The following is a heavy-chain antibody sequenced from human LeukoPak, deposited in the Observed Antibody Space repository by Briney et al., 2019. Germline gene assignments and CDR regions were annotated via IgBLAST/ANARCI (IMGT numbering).Heavy chain of an antibody. Sequence: GGSLRLSCAASGFTFSSYAMHWVRQAPGKGLEWVAVISYDGSNKYYADSVKGRFTISRDNSKNTLYLQMNSLRAEDTAVYYCAREGSGPQHFDYWGQGTLVTVSS. CDR2: ISYDGSNK. J-gene: IGHJ4*02. CDR1: GFTFSSYA. V-gene: IGHV3-30*01. D-gene: IGHD6-19*01. CDR3: AREGSGPQHFDY.